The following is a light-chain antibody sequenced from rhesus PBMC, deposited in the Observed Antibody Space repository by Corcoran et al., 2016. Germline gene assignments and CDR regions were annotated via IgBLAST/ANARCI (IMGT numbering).Light chain of an antibody. CDR1: SSDIGGYNR. J-gene: IGLJ1*01. CDR2: EFS. CDR3: SSYASSSTYI. Sequence: QAAPTQPPSVSGSPGQSVTISCTGTSSDIGGYNRVSWYQQHPGKAPKLMIYEFSKRPSGVSDRVSGSKSGNTASLTISGLQAEDEADYYCSSYASSSTYIFGAGTRLTVL. V-gene: IGLV2-13*03.